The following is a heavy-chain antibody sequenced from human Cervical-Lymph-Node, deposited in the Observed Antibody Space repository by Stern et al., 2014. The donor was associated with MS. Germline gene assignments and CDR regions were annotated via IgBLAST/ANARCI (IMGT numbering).Heavy chain of an antibody. Sequence: QLGQSGPEVKKPGTSVKVSCKASGFTFTSSAVQWVRQARGQRLAWLGWIVVGSGNTNYAQKFQERVTITRDMSTSTAYMELSSLRSEDTAVYYCAANGDSTQGAYYYGMDVWGQGTTVTVSS. V-gene: IGHV1-58*01. J-gene: IGHJ6*02. CDR3: AANGDSTQGAYYYGMDV. D-gene: IGHD2-2*01. CDR2: IVVGSGNT. CDR1: GFTFTSSA.